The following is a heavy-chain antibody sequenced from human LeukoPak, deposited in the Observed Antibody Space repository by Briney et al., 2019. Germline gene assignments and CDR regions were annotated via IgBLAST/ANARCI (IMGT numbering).Heavy chain of an antibody. CDR2: ISDSGGIT. Sequence: PGGSLRLSCAASGVTFSSYPMTWVRQAPGKGPEWVSFISDSGGITYYADSVKGRFTISRDNSKNTLYLQMNSLRAEDTAVYYCARGPHWGQGTLVTVSS. CDR1: GVTFSSYP. J-gene: IGHJ4*02. CDR3: ARGPH. V-gene: IGHV3-23*01.